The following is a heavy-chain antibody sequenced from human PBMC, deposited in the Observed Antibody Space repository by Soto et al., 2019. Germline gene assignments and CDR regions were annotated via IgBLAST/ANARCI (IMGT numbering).Heavy chain of an antibody. V-gene: IGHV3-33*01. J-gene: IGHJ6*02. D-gene: IGHD3-10*01. Sequence: GGSLRLSCAASGFTFSSYGMHWVRQAPGKGLEWVAVIWYDGSNKYYADSVKGRFTISRDNSKNTLYLQMNSLRAEDTAVYYCARDRGLNCMDVWGQGTTVTVSS. CDR1: GFTFSSYG. CDR2: IWYDGSNK. CDR3: ARDRGLNCMDV.